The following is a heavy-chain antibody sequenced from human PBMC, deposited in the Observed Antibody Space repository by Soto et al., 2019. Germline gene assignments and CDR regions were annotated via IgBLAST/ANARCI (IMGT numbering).Heavy chain of an antibody. CDR3: VQDLINHSPRLDY. V-gene: IGHV3-23*01. D-gene: IGHD5-12*01. Sequence: EVQLLESGGGLVQPGGSLRLSCIASGFTFKNYAMSWVRQAPGKGLEWVSSIIGTADSTYYADCAKGRVTISRDNSKNTVHLQMNSLRAEDTAVYYCVQDLINHSPRLDYWGQGTLVTVSS. CDR2: IIGTADST. J-gene: IGHJ4*02. CDR1: GFTFKNYA.